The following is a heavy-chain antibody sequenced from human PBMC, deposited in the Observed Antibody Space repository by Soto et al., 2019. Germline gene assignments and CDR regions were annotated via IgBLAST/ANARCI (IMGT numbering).Heavy chain of an antibody. J-gene: IGHJ6*02. Sequence: GGSLRLSCAASGFTFSSYAMHWVRKAPGKGLEWVAVISYDGSNKYYADSVKGRFTISRDNSKNTLYLQMNSLRAEDTAVDYCARDVESGSSQYYYYYYGMDVWGQGTTVTVSS. D-gene: IGHD1-26*01. CDR1: GFTFSSYA. CDR3: ARDVESGSSQYYYYYYGMDV. V-gene: IGHV3-30-3*01. CDR2: ISYDGSNK.